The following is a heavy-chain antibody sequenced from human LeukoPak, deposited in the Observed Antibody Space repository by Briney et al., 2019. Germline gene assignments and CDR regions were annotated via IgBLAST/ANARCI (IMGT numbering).Heavy chain of an antibody. Sequence: QPGGSLRLSCAASGFTFSSYWMSWVRQAPGKGLEWVANIKQDGSEKYYVDSVKGRFTISRDNAKNSLYLQMNSLRAEDTAVYYCARWSLPDYYYGMDVWGQGTTVTVSS. J-gene: IGHJ6*02. CDR3: ARWSLPDYYYGMDV. D-gene: IGHD3-3*01. CDR2: IKQDGSEK. CDR1: GFTFSSYW. V-gene: IGHV3-7*03.